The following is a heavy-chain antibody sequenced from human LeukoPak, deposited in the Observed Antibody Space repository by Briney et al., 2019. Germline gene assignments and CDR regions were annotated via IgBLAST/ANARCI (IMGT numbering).Heavy chain of an antibody. CDR2: ISYDGSNK. V-gene: IGHV3-30-3*01. J-gene: IGHJ5*02. Sequence: GGSLRLSCAASGFTFSSYAMHWVRQAPGKGLEWVAVISYDGSNKYYADSVKGRFTISRDNSKNTLYLQMNSLRAEDTPVYHCASVAPPESYDSSGYNWFDPWGQGTLVTVSS. D-gene: IGHD3-22*01. CDR3: ASVAPPESYDSSGYNWFDP. CDR1: GFTFSSYA.